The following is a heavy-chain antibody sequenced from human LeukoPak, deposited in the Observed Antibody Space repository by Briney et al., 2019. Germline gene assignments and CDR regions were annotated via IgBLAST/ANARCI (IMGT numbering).Heavy chain of an antibody. D-gene: IGHD3-10*01. CDR3: ARGVLLWFGEPVNWFDP. CDR1: GYTFTSYG. Sequence: ASVKVSCKASGYTFTSYGISWVRQAPGQGLEWMGWISAYNGNTNYAQKLQGRVTMTTDTSTSTAYMELRSLRSDDTAVYYCARGVLLWFGEPVNWFDPWGQGTLVTVSS. V-gene: IGHV1-18*01. CDR2: ISAYNGNT. J-gene: IGHJ5*02.